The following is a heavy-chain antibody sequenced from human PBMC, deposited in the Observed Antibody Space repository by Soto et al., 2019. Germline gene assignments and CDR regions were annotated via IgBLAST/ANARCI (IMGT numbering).Heavy chain of an antibody. CDR2: INPSGGST. Sequence: GASVKVSCKASGYTFTSYYMHWVRQAPGQGLEWMGIINPSGGSTSYAQKFQGRVTMTRDTSTSTVYMELSSLRSEDTAVYYCARDYPRGYCSGGSCFGYYCYYYGMDVWGQGTTVTVSS. CDR3: ARDYPRGYCSGGSCFGYYCYYYGMDV. D-gene: IGHD2-15*01. V-gene: IGHV1-46*01. J-gene: IGHJ6*02. CDR1: GYTFTSYY.